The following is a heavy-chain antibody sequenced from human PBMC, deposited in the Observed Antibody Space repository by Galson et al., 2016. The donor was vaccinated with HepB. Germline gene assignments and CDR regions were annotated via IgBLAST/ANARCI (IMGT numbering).Heavy chain of an antibody. CDR3: AAGDCSSGVCYNHPDY. V-gene: IGHV3-53*01. J-gene: IGHJ4*02. Sequence: SLRLSCAASGLTVSSTYMTWVRQAPGKGLEWVSVIYPGDRIYYADPVARRFTVSRDSSKNTLYLQMNSLRNDDAAVYYCAAGDCSSGVCYNHPDYWGQGTLVTVSS. D-gene: IGHD2-8*01. CDR1: GLTVSSTY. CDR2: IYPGDRI.